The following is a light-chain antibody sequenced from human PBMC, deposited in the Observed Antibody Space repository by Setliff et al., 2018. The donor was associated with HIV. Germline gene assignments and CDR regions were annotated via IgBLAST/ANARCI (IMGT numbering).Light chain of an antibody. V-gene: IGLV3-21*03. Sequence: SYELTQPPSVSVALGKTARITCGGNNIGSKSVHWYQQKPGQAPVLVVYDNGDRPSGIPERFSGSNSGNTATLTISRVEAGDEADYYCQVWDSSSDHHVFGTGTKVTVL. CDR3: QVWDSSSDHHV. J-gene: IGLJ1*01. CDR2: DNG. CDR1: NIGSKS.